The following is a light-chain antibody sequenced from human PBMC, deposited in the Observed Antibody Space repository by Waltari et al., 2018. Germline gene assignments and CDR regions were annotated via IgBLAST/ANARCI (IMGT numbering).Light chain of an antibody. V-gene: IGKV1-39*01. CDR3: QQYHDYPWT. J-gene: IGKJ1*01. Sequence: DLQMTQSPSSLSASVGDRVTISCRASKNIRSYLSWYQQKPGIAPKLVIYAASTLQSGVPSRFSGSGSGTNFTLTITSLQAEDFATYFCQQYHDYPWTFGQGTKVEI. CDR1: KNIRSY. CDR2: AAS.